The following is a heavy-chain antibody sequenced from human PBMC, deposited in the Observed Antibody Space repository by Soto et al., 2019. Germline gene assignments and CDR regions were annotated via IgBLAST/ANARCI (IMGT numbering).Heavy chain of an antibody. J-gene: IGHJ4*02. D-gene: IGHD4-17*01. V-gene: IGHV3-66*01. CDR2: MYSGGGT. CDR3: ATRMTTDPY. Sequence: EVRLVQSGGGLVQPGGSLRLSCAASLFIVSDNYMSWVRQAPGKGLEWVSLMYSGGGTDYAESVKGRFTISRDNSKNQLYLQMNSLKAEDTVNYSFATRMTTDPYWGQGTGVTVSS. CDR1: LFIVSDNY.